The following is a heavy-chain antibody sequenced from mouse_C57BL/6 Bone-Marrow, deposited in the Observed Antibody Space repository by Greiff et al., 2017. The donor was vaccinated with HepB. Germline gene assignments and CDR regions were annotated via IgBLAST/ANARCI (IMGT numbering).Heavy chain of an antibody. CDR1: GFTFSDYG. Sequence: EVHLVESGGGLVKPGGSLKLSCAASGFTFSDYGMHWVRQAPEKGLEWVAYISSGSSTIYYADTVKGRFTISRDNAKNTLFLQMTSLRSEDTAMYYCAILYYYGSNDYWGQGTTLTVSS. CDR3: AILYYYGSNDY. J-gene: IGHJ2*01. V-gene: IGHV5-17*01. D-gene: IGHD1-1*01. CDR2: ISSGSSTI.